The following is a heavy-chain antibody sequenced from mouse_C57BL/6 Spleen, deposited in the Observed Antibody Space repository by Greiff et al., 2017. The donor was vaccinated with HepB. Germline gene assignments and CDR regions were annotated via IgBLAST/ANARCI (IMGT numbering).Heavy chain of an antibody. V-gene: IGHV1-66*01. Sequence: VQLQQSGPELVKPGASVKISCKASGYSFTSYYIHWVKQRPGQGLEWIGWIYPGSGNTKYNDKFKGKATLTADTSSSTAYMQLSSLTSEDSAVYYCARDYYYGSSAGGFAYWGQGTLVTVSA. CDR1: GYSFTSYY. CDR2: IYPGSGNT. J-gene: IGHJ3*01. D-gene: IGHD1-1*01. CDR3: ARDYYYGSSAGGFAY.